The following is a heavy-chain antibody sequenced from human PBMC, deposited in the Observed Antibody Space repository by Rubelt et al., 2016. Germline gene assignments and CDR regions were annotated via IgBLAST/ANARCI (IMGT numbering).Heavy chain of an antibody. CDR3: ARGCYYSSSYPDD. CDR1: GASISGSSYY. V-gene: IGHV4-39*07. D-gene: IGHD3-10*01. CDR2: IYYSGST. J-gene: IGHJ4*02. Sequence: QLQLQESGPGLVKPSETLSLTCTVSGASISGSSYYWAWIRQPPGKGLEWIGNIYYSGSTYYNPSLKSRVTISVDTCKNQFSRTLCSVTACDTALYYRARGCYYSSSYPDDWGQGTLVTFAS.